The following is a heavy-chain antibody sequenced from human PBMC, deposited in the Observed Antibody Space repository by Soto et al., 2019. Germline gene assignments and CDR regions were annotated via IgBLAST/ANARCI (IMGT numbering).Heavy chain of an antibody. CDR3: ARHGGSSSWYRHSSYYYYGMDV. Sequence: SETLSLTCTVSGGSISSYYWSWIRQPPGKGLEWIGYIYYSGSTNYNPSLKSRVTISVDTSKNQFSLKLSSVTAADTAVYYCARHGGSSSWYRHSSYYYYGMDVWGQGTTVTVSS. CDR2: IYYSGST. J-gene: IGHJ6*02. CDR1: GGSISSYY. D-gene: IGHD6-13*01. V-gene: IGHV4-59*08.